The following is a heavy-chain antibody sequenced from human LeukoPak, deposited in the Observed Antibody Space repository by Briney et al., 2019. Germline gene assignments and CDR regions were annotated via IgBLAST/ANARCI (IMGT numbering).Heavy chain of an antibody. CDR2: INPNSGGT. D-gene: IGHD3-9*01. CDR3: ARLRYIGRYFDL. CDR1: GYTFTGSY. V-gene: IGHV1-2*02. J-gene: IGHJ2*01. Sequence: ASVKVSCKASGYTFTGSYLHWVRQAPGQGLEWMGWINPNSGGTNYAQKFQGRVTMTRDTSISTAYMELSRLRSDDTAVYYCARLRYIGRYFDLWGRGTLVTVSS.